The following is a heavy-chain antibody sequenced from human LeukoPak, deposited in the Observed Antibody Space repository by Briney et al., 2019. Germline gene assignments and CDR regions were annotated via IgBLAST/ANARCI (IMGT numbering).Heavy chain of an antibody. CDR2: IYTSGST. V-gene: IGHV4-61*09. J-gene: IGHJ5*02. CDR1: GGSISSGSYH. Sequence: SQTLSLTCTVSGGSISSGSYHWIWIRQPAGKGLEWIGHIYTSGSTNYNPSLKSRVTISVDTSKNQFSLKLSSVTAADTAVYYCARHYYVLNWFDPWGQGTLVTVSS. CDR3: ARHYYVLNWFDP. D-gene: IGHD3-10*02.